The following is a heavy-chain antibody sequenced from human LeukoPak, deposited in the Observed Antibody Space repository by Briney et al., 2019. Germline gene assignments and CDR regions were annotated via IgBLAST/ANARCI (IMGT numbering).Heavy chain of an antibody. D-gene: IGHD5-12*01. CDR1: GFTFSSYS. Sequence: GGSLRLSCAASGFTFSSYSMNWVRQAPGKGLEWVSSISSSSSYMYYADSVRGRFTISRDNAKRSLYLQMNSLRAEDTAVYYCARAAGGVSGYDLYYFDYWGQGALVTVSS. J-gene: IGHJ4*02. CDR3: ARAAGGVSGYDLYYFDY. V-gene: IGHV3-21*01. CDR2: ISSSSSYM.